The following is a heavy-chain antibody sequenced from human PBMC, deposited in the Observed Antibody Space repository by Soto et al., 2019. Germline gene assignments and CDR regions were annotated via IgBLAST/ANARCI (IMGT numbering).Heavy chain of an antibody. CDR2: ISSRSNTI. V-gene: IGHV3-48*02. J-gene: IGHJ4*02. D-gene: IGHD3-9*01. CDR1: GFSFNTYS. Sequence: SGGSLRRSCVASGFSFNTYSMNWVRQAPGKGLEWLSFISSRSNTIYYADSVKGRLTVSRDNAKSCLYLQLNSLRDEDSAVYSCAARRPYALLTGYYGFDYCGQGSLVTVSS. CDR3: AARRPYALLTGYYGFDY.